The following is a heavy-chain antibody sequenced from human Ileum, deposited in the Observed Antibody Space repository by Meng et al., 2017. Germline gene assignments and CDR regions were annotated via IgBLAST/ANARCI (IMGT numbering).Heavy chain of an antibody. Sequence: QVQLQESGPGLVKPSETLSLTCTVSGGSISSYYWSWIRQPPGKGLEWIGYLYYNGSTNYNPSLKSRLTMSVDTSKNQFSLKLSSVTAADTAVYYCARREYDSRGYYFDYWGQGTLVTVSS. CDR1: GGSISSYY. CDR3: ARREYDSRGYYFDY. D-gene: IGHD3-22*01. V-gene: IGHV4-59*08. CDR2: LYYNGST. J-gene: IGHJ4*02.